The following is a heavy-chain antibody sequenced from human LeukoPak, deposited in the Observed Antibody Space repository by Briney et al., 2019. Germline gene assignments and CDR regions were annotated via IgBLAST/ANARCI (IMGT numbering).Heavy chain of an antibody. Sequence: GGSLRLSCAASGFTFSSYEMNWVRQAPGKGLEWVSYVSSSGSTIYYADSVKGRFTVSRDNAKNSLYLQMNSLRAEDTAVYYCVRGVPYYDILTGPSLAYWGQGTLVTVSS. CDR1: GFTFSSYE. V-gene: IGHV3-48*03. CDR2: VSSSGSTI. D-gene: IGHD3-9*01. CDR3: VRGVPYYDILTGPSLAY. J-gene: IGHJ4*02.